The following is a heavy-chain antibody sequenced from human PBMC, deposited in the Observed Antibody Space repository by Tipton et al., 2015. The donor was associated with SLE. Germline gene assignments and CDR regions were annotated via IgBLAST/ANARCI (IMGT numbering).Heavy chain of an antibody. Sequence: SLRLSCAASGFTFSSYAMSWVRQAPGKGLEWVSAISGSGGSTYYADSVKGRFTISRDNSKNTLYLQMNSLRTEDTAVYYCAKDGLYSSSGWFDPWGQGTLVTVSS. CDR3: AKDGLYSSSGWFDP. D-gene: IGHD6-6*01. CDR2: ISGSGGST. V-gene: IGHV3-23*01. CDR1: GFTFSSYA. J-gene: IGHJ5*02.